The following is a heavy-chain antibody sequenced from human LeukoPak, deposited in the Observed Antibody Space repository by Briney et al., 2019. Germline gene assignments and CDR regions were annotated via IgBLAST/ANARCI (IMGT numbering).Heavy chain of an antibody. CDR3: ARGHQYYYDSSGYLRVGYYYYGMDV. J-gene: IGHJ6*02. CDR2: INHSGST. D-gene: IGHD3-22*01. V-gene: IGHV4-34*01. Sequence: PSETLSLTCAVYGGSFGGYYWSWIRQPPGKGLEWIGEINHSGSTNYNPSLKSRVTISVDTSKNQFSLKLSSVTAADTAVYYCARGHQYYYDSSGYLRVGYYYYGMDVWGQGTTVTVSS. CDR1: GGSFGGYY.